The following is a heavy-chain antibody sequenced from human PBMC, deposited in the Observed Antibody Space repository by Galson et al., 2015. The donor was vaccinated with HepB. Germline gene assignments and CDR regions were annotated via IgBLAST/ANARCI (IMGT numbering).Heavy chain of an antibody. CDR3: ARGPRGYNWDTGVGDY. V-gene: IGHV5-51*03. CDR1: GYSFTTYW. Sequence: QSGAEVKKPGESLKIPCKVSGYSFTTYWVGWVRQMPGIGLEWMGMIFPGDSDTRYSPSFQGRVTISADKSISTAYLQWSSLKASDTAMYYCARGPRGYNWDTGVGDYWGQGTLVTVSS. D-gene: IGHD5-12*01. CDR2: IFPGDSDT. J-gene: IGHJ4*02.